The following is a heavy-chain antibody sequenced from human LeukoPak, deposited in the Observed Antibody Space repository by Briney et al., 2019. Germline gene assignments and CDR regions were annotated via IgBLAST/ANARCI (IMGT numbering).Heavy chain of an antibody. J-gene: IGHJ6*02. D-gene: IGHD3-22*01. V-gene: IGHV3-23*01. Sequence: GGSLRLSCAASGFTFSSYAMSWVRQAPGKGLEWVSAISGSGGSTYYADSVKGRFTISRDNSKNTLYLQMNSLRAEDTAVYYCAKLSYYYDSSGYYPHYGMDVWGQGTTVTVSS. CDR2: ISGSGGST. CDR1: GFTFSSYA. CDR3: AKLSYYYDSSGYYPHYGMDV.